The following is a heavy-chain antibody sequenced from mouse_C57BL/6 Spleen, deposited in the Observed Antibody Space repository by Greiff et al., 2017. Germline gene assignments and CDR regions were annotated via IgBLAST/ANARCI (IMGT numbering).Heavy chain of an antibody. CDR2: ISYDGSN. CDR1: GYSITSGYY. V-gene: IGHV3-6*01. CDR3: ARKGDYYYAMDY. J-gene: IGHJ4*01. D-gene: IGHD2-4*01. Sequence: VQLKQSGPGLVKPSQSLSLTCSVTGYSITSGYYWNWIRQFPGNKLEWMGYISYDGSNNYNPSLKNRISITRDTSKNQFFMKLNSVTTEDTATYYCARKGDYYYAMDYWGQGTSVTVSS.